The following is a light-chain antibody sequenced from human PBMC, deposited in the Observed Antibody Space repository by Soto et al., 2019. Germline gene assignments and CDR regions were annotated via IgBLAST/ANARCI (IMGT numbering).Light chain of an antibody. CDR2: EVS. J-gene: IGLJ3*02. CDR1: SSDVGSYNL. CDR3: CSYAGSSTLCV. Sequence: QSALTQPASVSGSPGQSITISCTGTSSDVGSYNLVSWYQQHPGKAPKLMIYEVSKRPSGVSNRFSGSKSGNTASLTISGLQAEDEADYYCCSYAGSSTLCVFGGGTKVTVL. V-gene: IGLV2-23*02.